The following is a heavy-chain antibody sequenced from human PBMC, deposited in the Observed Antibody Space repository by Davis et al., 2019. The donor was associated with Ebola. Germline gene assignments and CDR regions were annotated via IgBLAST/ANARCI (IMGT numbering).Heavy chain of an antibody. J-gene: IGHJ6*02. CDR1: GGSISSYY. D-gene: IGHD1-26*01. V-gene: IGHV4-59*01. CDR2: IYYSGST. CDR3: ARGLPGRDGYGMDV. Sequence: PSETLSLTCTVSGGSISSYYWSWIRQPPGKGLEWIGYIYYSGSTNYNPSLKSRVTISVDTSKNQFSLKLSSVTAADTAVYYCARGLPGRDGYGMDVWGQGTTVTVSS.